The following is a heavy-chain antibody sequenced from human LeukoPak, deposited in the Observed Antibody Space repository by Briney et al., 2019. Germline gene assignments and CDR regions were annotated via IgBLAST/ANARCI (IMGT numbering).Heavy chain of an antibody. CDR1: GGSITGVNL. CDR2: MYLSGTT. V-gene: IGHV4-4*02. CDR3: AGLVGRYSNGMYYYFDY. J-gene: IGHJ4*02. Sequence: SGTLSLTCAVSGGSITGVNLWAWVRQPPGKGLEWVGEMYLSGTTTCNPSLRGRATISLDRSKNQVSLRLNSVTAADTALYYCAGLVGRYSNGMYYYFDYWGQGILVTVFS. D-gene: IGHD1-26*01.